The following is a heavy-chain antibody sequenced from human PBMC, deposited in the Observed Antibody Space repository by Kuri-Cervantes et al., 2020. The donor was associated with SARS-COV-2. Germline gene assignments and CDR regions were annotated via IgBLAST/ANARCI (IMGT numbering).Heavy chain of an antibody. J-gene: IGHJ3*02. Sequence: LSLTCAASGFTFSSYAMHWVRQAPGKGLEWVAVISYDGSNKYYADSVKGRFTISRDNSKNTLYLQMNSLRAEDTAVYYCASPIVVVPAAIRGYDAFDIWGQGTTVT. D-gene: IGHD2-2*01. CDR1: GFTFSSYA. CDR3: ASPIVVVPAAIRGYDAFDI. V-gene: IGHV3-30-3*01. CDR2: ISYDGSNK.